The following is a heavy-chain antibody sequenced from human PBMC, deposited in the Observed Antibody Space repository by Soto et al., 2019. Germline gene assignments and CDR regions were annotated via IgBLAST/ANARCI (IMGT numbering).Heavy chain of an antibody. V-gene: IGHV3-23*01. CDR3: ANLFAPYSRSSGFVY. CDR1: GFTFSSYA. J-gene: IGHJ4*02. CDR2: ISGSGGST. Sequence: EVQLLESGGGLVQPGGSLRLSCAASGFTFSSYAMSWVRQAPGKGLEWVSAISGSGGSTYYADSVKGRFTISRDNSKNTLYLQMNSLRAEDTAVYSCANLFAPYSRSSGFVYWGQGTLVTVSS. D-gene: IGHD6-6*01.